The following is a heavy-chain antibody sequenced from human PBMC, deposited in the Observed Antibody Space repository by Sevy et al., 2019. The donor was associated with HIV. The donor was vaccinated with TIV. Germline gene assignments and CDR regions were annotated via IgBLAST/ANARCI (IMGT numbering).Heavy chain of an antibody. D-gene: IGHD3-3*01. Sequence: GGSLRLSCAASGFTFNYAWLSWVRQAPGKGLEWVGRIKSKTDGGTADYAVHVTGRLTISRDDSENTLYRQTNSLKTEETAVYYCASVVKNDFSDGHVHYYGLDVWGQGTTVTVSS. V-gene: IGHV3-15*01. CDR2: IKSKTDGGTA. J-gene: IGHJ6*02. CDR1: GFTFNYAW. CDR3: ASVVKNDFSDGHVHYYGLDV.